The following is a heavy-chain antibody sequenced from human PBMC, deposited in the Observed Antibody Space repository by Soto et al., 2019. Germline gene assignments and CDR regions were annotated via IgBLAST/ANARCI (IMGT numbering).Heavy chain of an antibody. CDR3: ARGHRYCSGGSCYPRDAFDI. Sequence: GGSLRLSCAASGFTFSSYGMHWVRQAPGKGLEWVAVIWYDGSNKYYADSVKGRFTISRDNSKNTLYLQMNSLRAEDTAVYYCARGHRYCSGGSCYPRDAFDIWGQGTMVTVSS. D-gene: IGHD2-15*01. J-gene: IGHJ3*02. V-gene: IGHV3-33*01. CDR1: GFTFSSYG. CDR2: IWYDGSNK.